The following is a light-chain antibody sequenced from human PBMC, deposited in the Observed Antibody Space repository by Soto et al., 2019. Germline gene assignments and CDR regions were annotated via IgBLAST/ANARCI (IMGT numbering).Light chain of an antibody. J-gene: IGLJ3*02. CDR3: SSYTRTITRWV. CDR1: SSDIGGYNY. CDR2: DVN. V-gene: IGLV2-14*01. Sequence: QSALTQPASVSGSPGQSITISCTGTSSDIGGYNYVSWYQQHPGKAPKLIIYDVNHRPSGVSNRFSGSKSGNTASLTISGLQAEDESDYHCSSYTRTITRWVFGGGTKLTVL.